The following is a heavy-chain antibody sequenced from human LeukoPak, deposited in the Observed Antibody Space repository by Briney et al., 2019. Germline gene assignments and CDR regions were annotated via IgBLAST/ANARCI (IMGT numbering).Heavy chain of an antibody. CDR3: AASYYDSSGYYWGIAFDI. Sequence: PGESLKISCKGSGYSFTSYWIGWVRQMPGKGLEWMGIIYPGDSDTRYSPSFQGQVTISADKSISTAYLQWSSLKASDTAIYYCAASYYDSSGYYWGIAFDIWGQGTMVTVSS. D-gene: IGHD3-22*01. V-gene: IGHV5-51*01. CDR2: IYPGDSDT. CDR1: GYSFTSYW. J-gene: IGHJ3*02.